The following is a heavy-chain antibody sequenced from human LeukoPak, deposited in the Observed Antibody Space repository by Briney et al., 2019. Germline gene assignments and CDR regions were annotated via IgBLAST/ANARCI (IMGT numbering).Heavy chain of an antibody. CDR2: IYHSGST. V-gene: IGHV4-30-2*01. D-gene: IGHD2-2*01. Sequence: SETLSLTCAVSGGSISSGGYSWSWIRQPPGKGLEWIRYIYHSGSTYYNPSLKSRVTISVARSKNQFSLKLSSVTAADTAVYYCAREATPAFFDPWGQGTLVTVSS. CDR1: GGSISSGGYS. J-gene: IGHJ5*02. CDR3: AREATPAFFDP.